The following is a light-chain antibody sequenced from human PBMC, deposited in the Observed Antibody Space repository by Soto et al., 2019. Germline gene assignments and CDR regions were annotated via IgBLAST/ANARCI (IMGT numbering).Light chain of an antibody. CDR3: QQSYSTLFT. J-gene: IGKJ3*01. Sequence: IQMTQFPCSLSASVGDRVTITCRAGQTVIRYLNWYQQKPGRAPNLLIYAASNLQSGVPSRFSGSGSGTEFTLTISKLQPEDFATYYCQQSYSTLFTFGPGTKVEIK. V-gene: IGKV1-39*01. CDR1: QTVIRY. CDR2: AAS.